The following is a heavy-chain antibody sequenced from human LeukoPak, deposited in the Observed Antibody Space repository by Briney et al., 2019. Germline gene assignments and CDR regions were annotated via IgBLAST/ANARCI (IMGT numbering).Heavy chain of an antibody. CDR1: GFNFSTSD. CDR3: ARLGGNLSR. V-gene: IGHV3-48*03. D-gene: IGHD1-26*01. J-gene: IGHJ4*02. Sequence: GGSLRLSCVASGFNFSTSDMNWVRQAPGKGLDWVAYITTRGTTTYYADSVKGRFTLSRDNAKNSLYLQMNTLRAEDTAVYCCARLGGNLSRWGQGTLVTVSS. CDR2: ITTRGTTT.